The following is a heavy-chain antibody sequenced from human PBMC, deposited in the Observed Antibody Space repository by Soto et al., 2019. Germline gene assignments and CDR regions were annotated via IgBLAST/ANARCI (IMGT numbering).Heavy chain of an antibody. D-gene: IGHD5-12*01. CDR3: ARGPNTPPYSNIVGYCATYNWFDP. J-gene: IGHJ5*02. V-gene: IGHV3-48*02. CDR1: GFTFSSYS. CDR2: ISSSSSTI. Sequence: EVQLVESGGGLVQPGGSLRLSCAASGFTFSSYSMNWVRQAPGKGLEWVSYISSSSSTIYYADSVKGRFTISRDNDKNSLYLQRNSQRDEDTAEYYCARGPNTPPYSNIVGYCATYNWFDPGGQGTLLTVST.